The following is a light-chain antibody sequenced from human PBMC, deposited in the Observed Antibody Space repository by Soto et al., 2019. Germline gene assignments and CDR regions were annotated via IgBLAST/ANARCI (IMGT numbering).Light chain of an antibody. Sequence: EIVLTQSPGTLSLSPGERATLSCRASQSVSSSYLAWYQQKPGQAPRLLIYGASSRATGIPDRFSGSGSGTDFTLTISILEPEDFAVYYCQQYGSSLLTFGQGTKLEIK. CDR2: GAS. V-gene: IGKV3-20*01. CDR1: QSVSSSY. J-gene: IGKJ2*01. CDR3: QQYGSSLLT.